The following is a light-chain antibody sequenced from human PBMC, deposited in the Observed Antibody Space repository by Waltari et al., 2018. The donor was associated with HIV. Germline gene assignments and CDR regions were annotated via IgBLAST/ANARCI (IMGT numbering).Light chain of an antibody. V-gene: IGLV2-11*01. CDR3: CSYAGSHTPWV. J-gene: IGLJ3*02. CDR2: DVS. CDR1: SSDVRGYYY. Sequence: QSALTQPRSVTGSPGQSVTISCTGTSSDVRGYYYVSWYQQHPGKAPKLTIYDVSKRPSGVPDRVSGSKSGNTASLTISGLQAEDEVHYYCCSYAGSHTPWVFGGGTKVTVL.